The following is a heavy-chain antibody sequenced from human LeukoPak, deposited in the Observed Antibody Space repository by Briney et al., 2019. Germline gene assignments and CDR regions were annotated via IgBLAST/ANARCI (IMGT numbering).Heavy chain of an antibody. D-gene: IGHD3-3*01. CDR3: GSRRTAMFGVIKGPIDY. CDR2: INHSGSP. V-gene: IGHV4-34*01. CDR1: GGSLSDYY. J-gene: IGHJ4*02. Sequence: EASETLSLTCAVYGGSLSDYYWTWIRQPPGKGLEWIGEINHSGSPNNNPSLKSRVSISFDTSKKQFSLKLTSVTAADTAVYYCGSRRTAMFGVIKGPIDYWGQGTLVTVSS.